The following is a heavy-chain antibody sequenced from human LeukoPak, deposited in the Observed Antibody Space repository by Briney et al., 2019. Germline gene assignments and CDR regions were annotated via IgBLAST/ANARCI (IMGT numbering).Heavy chain of an antibody. Sequence: QPGGSLRLSCAASGFTVRSNYMTWVRQAPGKGLEWVSVMYSGDSTYYDDSVKGRFTISRDNSKNTLDLQMNSLRDEDTGVYYCARADEYSPWFVHWGQGTLVTVSS. J-gene: IGHJ5*02. CDR3: ARADEYSPWFVH. V-gene: IGHV3-53*01. CDR2: MYSGDST. D-gene: IGHD4-11*01. CDR1: GFTVRSNY.